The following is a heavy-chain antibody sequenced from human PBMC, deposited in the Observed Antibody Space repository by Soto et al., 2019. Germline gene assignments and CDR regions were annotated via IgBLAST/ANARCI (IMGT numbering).Heavy chain of an antibody. J-gene: IGHJ3*02. Sequence: QVQLVQSGAEVKKPGSSVKVSCKASGGTFNVYTIIWVRQAPGQGLEWMGRIIPMHAITNYAQRFQGRVTLAADTSTTTAYMELSSLTSEDTDVYYCALGIWSGETVDNWGQGTLVTVSS. CDR1: GGTFNVYT. CDR2: IIPMHAIT. CDR3: ALGIWSGETVDN. V-gene: IGHV1-69*02. D-gene: IGHD2-21*01.